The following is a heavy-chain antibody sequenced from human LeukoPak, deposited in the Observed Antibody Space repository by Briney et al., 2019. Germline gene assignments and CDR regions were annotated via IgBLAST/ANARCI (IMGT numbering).Heavy chain of an antibody. D-gene: IGHD2-15*01. V-gene: IGHV4-34*01. Sequence: SETLSLTCAVYGGSFSGYYWSWIRQPPGKGLEWIGEINHSGSTNYNPSLKSRVTISVDTSKNQFSLKLSSVTAADTAVYYCARVVVAATGLAKFDYWGQGTLVTVSS. CDR3: ARVVVAATGLAKFDY. CDR1: GGSFSGYY. J-gene: IGHJ4*02. CDR2: INHSGST.